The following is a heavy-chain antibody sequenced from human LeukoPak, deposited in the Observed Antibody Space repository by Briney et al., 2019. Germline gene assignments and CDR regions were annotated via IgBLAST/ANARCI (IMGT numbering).Heavy chain of an antibody. CDR1: GFTFSSYS. CDR3: ARDMRGAFDI. Sequence: PGGSLRLSCAASGFTFSSYSMNWVRQDPGKGLEWVSSISSSSSYIYYADSVKGRFTISRDNAKNSLYLQMNSLRAEDTAVYYCARDMRGAFDIWGQGTMVTVFS. V-gene: IGHV3-21*01. CDR2: ISSSSSYI. D-gene: IGHD3-16*01. J-gene: IGHJ3*02.